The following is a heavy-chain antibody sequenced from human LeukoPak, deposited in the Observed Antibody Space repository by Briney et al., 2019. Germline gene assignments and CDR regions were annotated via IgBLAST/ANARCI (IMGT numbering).Heavy chain of an antibody. Sequence: PSETLSLTCTVSGGSISSYYWSWIRQPTGKGLEWIGYIYYSGSTNYNPSLKSRVTISVDTSKNQFSLKLSSVTAADTAVYYCARQRNYDILTGLDYFDYWGQGTLVTVSS. CDR2: IYYSGST. J-gene: IGHJ4*02. CDR1: GGSISSYY. D-gene: IGHD3-9*01. CDR3: ARQRNYDILTGLDYFDY. V-gene: IGHV4-59*01.